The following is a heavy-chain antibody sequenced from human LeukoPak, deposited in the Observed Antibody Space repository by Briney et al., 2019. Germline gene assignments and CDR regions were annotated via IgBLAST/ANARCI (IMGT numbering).Heavy chain of an antibody. V-gene: IGHV3-15*01. CDR1: GFTLSDAW. CDR2: VRSKTAGGTT. J-gene: IGHJ4*02. Sequence: GGSLRLSCAASGFTLSDAWMSWVCQAPGKGLEWVGRVRSKTAGGTTDYAAPVKGRFTISRDDSKNTVYLQMNSLKTEDTAVYFCSTGRDWGQGTLVTVSS. CDR3: STGRD.